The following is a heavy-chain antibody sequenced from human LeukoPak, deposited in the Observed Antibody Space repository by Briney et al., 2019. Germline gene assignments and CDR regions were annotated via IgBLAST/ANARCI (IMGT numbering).Heavy chain of an antibody. V-gene: IGHV3-9*01. CDR3: AKDSGSLGLAYGMDV. Sequence: GRSLRLSCAASGFTFDDYAMHWVRQAPGKGLEWVSGISWNSGSIGYADSVKGRFTISRDNAKNSLYLQMNSLRAEDTALYYCAKDSGSLGLAYGMDVWGQGTTVTVSS. D-gene: IGHD3-16*02. CDR2: ISWNSGSI. J-gene: IGHJ6*02. CDR1: GFTFDDYA.